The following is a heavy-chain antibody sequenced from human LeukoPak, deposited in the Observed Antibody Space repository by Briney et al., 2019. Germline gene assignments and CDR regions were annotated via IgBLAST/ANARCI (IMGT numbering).Heavy chain of an antibody. CDR3: ARATGNSYDY. CDR2: TYYRSKWSN. Sequence: SQTLSLTCAISGDSVPSNIVTWNWIRQSPSRGLEWLGRTYYRSKWSNDYAASLESRMTINPDTSKNQFSLQLNSVTPEDTAVYYCARATGNSYDYWGQGTLVTVSS. V-gene: IGHV6-1*01. D-gene: IGHD1-26*01. J-gene: IGHJ4*02. CDR1: GDSVPSNIVT.